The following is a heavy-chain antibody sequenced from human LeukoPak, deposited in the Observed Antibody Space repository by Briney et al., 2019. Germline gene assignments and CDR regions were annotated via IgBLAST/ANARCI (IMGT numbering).Heavy chain of an antibody. V-gene: IGHV4-30-4*08. CDR1: GYSISTGYY. D-gene: IGHD3-10*01. CDR3: ARDLGYYGSGSPLFDY. CDR2: IYYSGST. J-gene: IGHJ4*02. Sequence: SETLSLTCTVSGYSISTGYYWGWIRQPPGKGLEWIGYIYYSGSTYYNPSLKSRVTISVDTSKNQFSLKLSSVTAADTAVYYCARDLGYYGSGSPLFDYWGQGTLVTVSS.